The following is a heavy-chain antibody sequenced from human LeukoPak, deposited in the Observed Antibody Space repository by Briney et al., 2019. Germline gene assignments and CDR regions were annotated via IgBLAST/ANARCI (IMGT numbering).Heavy chain of an antibody. CDR3: TTGYMHRGLTIDDAFDV. D-gene: IGHD3-10*01. CDR2: IKSEDDAATT. Sequence: GGSLRLSCEASGITFRIAWMTWVRQAPGKGLEWVGRIKSEDDAATTDYAAPVKGRFTISRDDSKNTLYLQMNSLKTEGTAVYYCTTGYMHRGLTIDDAFDVWGLGTKVTVSP. V-gene: IGHV3-15*01. J-gene: IGHJ3*01. CDR1: GITFRIAW.